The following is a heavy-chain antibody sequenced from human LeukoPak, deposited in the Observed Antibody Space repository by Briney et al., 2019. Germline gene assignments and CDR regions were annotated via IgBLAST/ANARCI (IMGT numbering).Heavy chain of an antibody. V-gene: IGHV4-39*01. Sequence: SETLSLTCTVSGGSISTSSYYWGRVRQPPGKGLEWIGSIYYFGTTYYNPSLKSRVTISVDTSKNQFSLKLSSVTAADTAVYYCARQSGDYVWGSYRPADAFDIWGQGTMVTVSS. CDR1: GGSISTSSYY. D-gene: IGHD3-16*02. CDR3: ARQSGDYVWGSYRPADAFDI. J-gene: IGHJ3*02. CDR2: IYYFGTT.